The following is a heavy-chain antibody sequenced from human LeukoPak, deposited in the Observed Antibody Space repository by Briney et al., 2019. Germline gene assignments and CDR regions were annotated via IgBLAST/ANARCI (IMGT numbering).Heavy chain of an antibody. Sequence: PGGSLRLSCAASGFTFSSYAMSWVRQAPGKGLEWVSAISGSGGSTHYADSVKGRFTISRDNSKNTLYLQMNSLRAEDTAVYYCAKPRAGRDYYGSGSYYKPDLSFDYWGQGTLVTVSS. D-gene: IGHD3-10*01. CDR3: AKPRAGRDYYGSGSYYKPDLSFDY. J-gene: IGHJ4*02. CDR1: GFTFSSYA. CDR2: ISGSGGST. V-gene: IGHV3-23*01.